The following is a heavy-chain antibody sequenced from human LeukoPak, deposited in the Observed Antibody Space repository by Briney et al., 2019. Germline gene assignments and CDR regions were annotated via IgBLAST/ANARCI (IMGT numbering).Heavy chain of an antibody. CDR3: ARGSRSSTSGHFDY. CDR1: GGSISSGGYS. CDR2: IYHSGST. J-gene: IGHJ4*02. Sequence: PSQTLSLTCAVSGGSISSGGYSWSWIRQPPGKGLEWIGYIYHSGSTYYNPSLKSRVTISVDRSKNQFSLKLSSVTAADTAVYYCARGSRSSTSGHFDYWGQGTQVTVSS. D-gene: IGHD2-2*01. V-gene: IGHV4-30-2*01.